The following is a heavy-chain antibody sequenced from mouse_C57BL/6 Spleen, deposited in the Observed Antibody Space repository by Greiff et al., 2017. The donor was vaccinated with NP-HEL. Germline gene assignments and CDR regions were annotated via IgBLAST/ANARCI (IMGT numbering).Heavy chain of an antibody. CDR1: GYAFSSSW. Sequence: VQLQESGPELVKPGASVKISCKASGYAFSSSWMNWVKQRPGKGLEWIGRIYPGDGDTNYNGKFKGKATLTADKSSSTAYMQLSSLTSEDSAVYFCARGAYYGNPAGFAYWGQGTLVTVSA. D-gene: IGHD2-10*01. CDR2: IYPGDGDT. CDR3: ARGAYYGNPAGFAY. V-gene: IGHV1-82*01. J-gene: IGHJ3*01.